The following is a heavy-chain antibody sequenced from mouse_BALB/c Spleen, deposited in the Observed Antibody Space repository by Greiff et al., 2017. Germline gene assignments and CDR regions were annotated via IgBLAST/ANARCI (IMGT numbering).Heavy chain of an antibody. CDR3: GRYYYGSSWYCFDD. CDR1: GYSITSGYY. CDR2: ISYDGSN. V-gene: IGHV3-6*02. D-gene: IGHD1-1*01. J-gene: IGHJ2*01. Sequence: EVQLQESGPGLVKPSQSLSLTCSVTGYSITSGYYWNWIRQFPGNKLEWMGYISYDGSNNYNPSLKNRISITRDTSTNQFFLKLNSVTTEDTATYYCGRYYYGSSWYCFDDWGEGTTLTVSS.